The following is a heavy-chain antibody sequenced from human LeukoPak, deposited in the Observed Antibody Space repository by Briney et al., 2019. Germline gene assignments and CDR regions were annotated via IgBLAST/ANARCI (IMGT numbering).Heavy chain of an antibody. CDR3: ARESAGSLHDSTAAFHY. CDR2: GHHSESS. D-gene: IGHD2-8*02. V-gene: IGHV4-59*02. Sequence: PSETLSLTCSVSGDSVTSTYWSWIRQPPGKGLEWIAYGHHSESSNYNPSFRSRVTIPVDTSWNQFSLRLTSVTAADTAVYYCARESAGSLHDSTAAFHYWGQGILVIVSS. J-gene: IGHJ4*02. CDR1: GDSVTSTY.